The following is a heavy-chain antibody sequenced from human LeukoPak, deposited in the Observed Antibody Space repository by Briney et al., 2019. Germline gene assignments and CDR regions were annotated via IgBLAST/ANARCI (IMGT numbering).Heavy chain of an antibody. J-gene: IGHJ4*02. CDR3: AKDPQWLVPYYFDY. CDR2: IKQDGSEK. D-gene: IGHD6-19*01. V-gene: IGHV3-7*03. CDR1: GFTFSSYW. Sequence: GGSLRLSCAASGFTFSSYWMSWVRQAPGKGLEWVANIKQDGSEKYYVDSVKGRFTISRDNAKNSLYLQMNSLRAEDTAVYYCAKDPQWLVPYYFDYWGQGTLVTVSS.